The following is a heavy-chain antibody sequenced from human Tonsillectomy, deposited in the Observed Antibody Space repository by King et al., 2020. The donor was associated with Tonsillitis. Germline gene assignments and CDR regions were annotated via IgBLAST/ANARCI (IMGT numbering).Heavy chain of an antibody. CDR1: GFSLSNARMG. V-gene: IGHV2-26*01. J-gene: IGHJ6*02. D-gene: IGHD5-18*01. Sequence: TLKESGPVLVKPTETLTLTCTVSGFSLSNARMGVSWIRQPPGKALEWLAHVFSNDEKFVRTSLKSRLTISKDTSKSQVVLTMTNMGPVDTATYYCARNWDTSLGPYHYDGMDVWGQGTTVAVSS. CDR2: VFSNDEK. CDR3: ARNWDTSLGPYHYDGMDV.